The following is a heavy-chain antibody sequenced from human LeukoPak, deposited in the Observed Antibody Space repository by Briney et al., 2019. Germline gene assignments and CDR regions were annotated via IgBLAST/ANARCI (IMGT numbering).Heavy chain of an antibody. V-gene: IGHV3-21*01. CDR2: ISSSSSYI. Sequence: PGGSLRLSCAASGFTFSSYSMNWVRQAPGKGLEWVSSISSSSSYIYYADSVKGRFTISRDNAKNTLFLQMNSLRVDDTAVYYCTRVRSSSWYDYWGQGALVTVSS. D-gene: IGHD6-13*01. J-gene: IGHJ4*02. CDR1: GFTFSSYS. CDR3: TRVRSSSWYDY.